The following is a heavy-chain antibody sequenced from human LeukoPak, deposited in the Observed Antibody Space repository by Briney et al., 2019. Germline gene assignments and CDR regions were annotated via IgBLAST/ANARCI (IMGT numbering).Heavy chain of an antibody. Sequence: GGSLRLSCAASGFTFSSYWMHWVRQAPGKGLVWVSRVNPDGSSTSYADSVKGRFTISRDNAKSTLYLQMNSLGAEDTAVYYCARGGIPITGTASLDYWGQGTPVTVSS. V-gene: IGHV3-74*01. CDR1: GFTFSSYW. J-gene: IGHJ4*02. CDR3: ARGGIPITGTASLDY. D-gene: IGHD1-7*01. CDR2: VNPDGSST.